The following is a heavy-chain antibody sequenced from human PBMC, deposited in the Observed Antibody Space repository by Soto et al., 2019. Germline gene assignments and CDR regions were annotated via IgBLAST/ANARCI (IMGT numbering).Heavy chain of an antibody. CDR1: GFTFSSYA. J-gene: IGHJ4*02. CDR3: ARDMIGITMIVVVITGFYY. D-gene: IGHD3-22*01. V-gene: IGHV3-30-3*01. Sequence: QVQLVESGGGVVQPGRSLRLSCAASGFTFSSYAMHWVRQAPGKGLEWVAVISYVGSNKYYADSVKGRFTNSRDNSKNTLYLQMNRMRAEDTAVYYCARDMIGITMIVVVITGFYYWGQGTLVTVSS. CDR2: ISYVGSNK.